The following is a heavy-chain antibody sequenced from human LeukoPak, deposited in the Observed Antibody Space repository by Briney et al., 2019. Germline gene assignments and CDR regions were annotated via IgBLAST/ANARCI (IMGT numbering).Heavy chain of an antibody. CDR2: IIPIFGTA. D-gene: IGHD6-19*01. CDR3: ARAGPSGNDFDY. Sequence: SVKVSCKASGGTFSSYAISWVRQAPGQGLEWMGGIIPIFGTANYAQKFQGRVTITADESTSTAYMELSSLRSEDTAVYYCARAGPSGNDFDYWGQGTLVTVSS. CDR1: GGTFSSYA. V-gene: IGHV1-69*01. J-gene: IGHJ4*02.